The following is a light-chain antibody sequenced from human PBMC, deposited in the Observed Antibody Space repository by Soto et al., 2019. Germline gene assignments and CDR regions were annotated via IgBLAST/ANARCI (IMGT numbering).Light chain of an antibody. CDR1: SSDVGGYNY. V-gene: IGLV2-14*01. J-gene: IGLJ1*01. CDR2: DVS. Sequence: ALTQPASVSGSPGQSITISCTGTSSDVGGYNYVSWYQQHPGKAPKLMIYDVSNRPSGVSNRFSGSKSGNTASLSISGLQAEDEADYYCSSYTSSSTRVFGTGTKVTVL. CDR3: SSYTSSSTRV.